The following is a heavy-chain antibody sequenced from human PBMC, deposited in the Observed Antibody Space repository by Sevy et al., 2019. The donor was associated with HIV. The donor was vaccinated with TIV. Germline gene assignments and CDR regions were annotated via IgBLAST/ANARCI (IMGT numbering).Heavy chain of an antibody. J-gene: IGHJ6*02. V-gene: IGHV3-49*04. CDR1: GFIFGDYT. CDR3: TRVEGAADWGMDV. CDR2: IRGRRNGETK. Sequence: GGSLRLSCSPSGFIFGDYTVSWVRQAPGKGLEWIAFIRGRRNGETKEYAASVGGRFTISRDDSKSIAYLQMNSLKTEDTAVYYCTRVEGAADWGMDVWGQGTTVTVSS. D-gene: IGHD1-26*01.